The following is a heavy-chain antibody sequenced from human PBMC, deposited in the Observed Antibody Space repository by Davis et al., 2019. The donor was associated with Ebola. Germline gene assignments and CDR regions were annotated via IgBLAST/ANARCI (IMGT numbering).Heavy chain of an antibody. D-gene: IGHD1-26*01. CDR3: AKDPRTTRLGAIFDY. V-gene: IGHV3-23*01. J-gene: IGHJ4*02. CDR1: GFTFSSYA. Sequence: GGSLRLSCAASGFTFSSYAMSWVRQAPGKGLEWVSAISCSCGSTYYADSVKGRFTISRDNSKNTLYLQMNSLRAEDTAVYYCAKDPRTTRLGAIFDYWGQGTLVTVSS. CDR2: ISCSCGST.